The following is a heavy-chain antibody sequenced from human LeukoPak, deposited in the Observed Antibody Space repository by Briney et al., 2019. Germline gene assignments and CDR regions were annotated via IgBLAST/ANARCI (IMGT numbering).Heavy chain of an antibody. CDR3: AREGAAASVDY. V-gene: IGHV3-64*01. D-gene: IGHD6-13*01. CDR1: GFTFTNYA. J-gene: IGHJ4*02. CDR2: ISSNGGAT. Sequence: GGSLRLSCAASGFTFTNYAFHWVRQAPGKGLEYVSAISSNGGATYYANSVKGRFTISRDNSKNTLYLQMGSLRAEDMAVYYCAREGAAASVDYWGQGTLVTVSS.